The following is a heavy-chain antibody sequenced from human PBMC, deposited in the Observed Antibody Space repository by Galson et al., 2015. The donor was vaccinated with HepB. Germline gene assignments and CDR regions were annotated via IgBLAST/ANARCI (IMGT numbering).Heavy chain of an antibody. Sequence: SLRLSCAASGFTFSHYGIHWVRQAPGKGLEWVAVISYDGRNEYYADSVKGRFTISRDNSKNTLYLHMHSLRAEDAAVYYCAKEGSPYNFYYGMDVWGQGTTVTVSS. D-gene: IGHD1-14*01. J-gene: IGHJ6*02. CDR3: AKEGSPYNFYYGMDV. V-gene: IGHV3-30*18. CDR2: ISYDGRNE. CDR1: GFTFSHYG.